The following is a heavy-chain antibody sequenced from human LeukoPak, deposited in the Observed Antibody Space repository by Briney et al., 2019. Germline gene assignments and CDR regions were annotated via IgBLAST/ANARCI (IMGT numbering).Heavy chain of an antibody. D-gene: IGHD2-21*02. CDR2: IRGKTYGGTA. CDR1: GFIFGDYG. CDR3: TRSLAFCGSGCYRPADS. J-gene: IGHJ5*01. V-gene: IGHV3-49*03. Sequence: GGSLRLSCTASGFIFGDYGVSWFRQAPGKGLEWVGFIRGKTYGGTAEYAASVKGRSTISRDDSEGIAYLQMNSLKIEDTAVYFCTRSLAFCGSGCYRPADSWGQGTLVTVSS.